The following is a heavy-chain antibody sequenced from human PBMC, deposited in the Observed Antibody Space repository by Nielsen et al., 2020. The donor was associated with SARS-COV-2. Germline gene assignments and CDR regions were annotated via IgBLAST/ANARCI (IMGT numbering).Heavy chain of an antibody. CDR3: AREGVRYFDWLPKGDAFDI. CDR2: ISYDGSNK. D-gene: IGHD3-9*01. CDR1: GFTFSSYA. V-gene: IGHV3-30-3*01. J-gene: IGHJ3*02. Sequence: GGSLRLSCAASGFTFSSYAMHWVRQAPGKGLEWVAVISYDGSNKYYADSVKGRFTISRDNSKNTLYLQMNSLRAEDTAVYYCAREGVRYFDWLPKGDAFDIWGQGTMVTVSS.